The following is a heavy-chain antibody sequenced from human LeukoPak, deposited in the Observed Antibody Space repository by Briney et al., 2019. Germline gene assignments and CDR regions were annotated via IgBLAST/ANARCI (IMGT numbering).Heavy chain of an antibody. CDR2: ISSSSSYI. V-gene: IGHV3-21*01. D-gene: IGHD6-6*01. J-gene: IGHJ3*02. CDR1: GFTFSSYS. Sequence: GGSLRLSCAASGFTFSSYSMNWVRQAPGKGLEWVSSISSSSSYIYYADSVKGRFTISRDNAKNSLYLQMNSLRAEDTAVYYCARSSIAARFDIWGQGTMVTVSS. CDR3: ARSSIAARFDI.